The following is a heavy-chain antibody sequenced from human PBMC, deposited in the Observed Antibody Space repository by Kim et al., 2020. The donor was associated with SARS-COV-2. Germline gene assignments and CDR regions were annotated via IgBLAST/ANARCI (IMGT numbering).Heavy chain of an antibody. V-gene: IGHV1-3*01. CDR2: INAGNGNT. CDR1: GYTFTSYA. CDR3: ARELRTLARSGRDNGGY. Sequence: ASVKVSCKASGYTFTSYAMHWVRQAPGQRLEWMGWINAGNGNTKYSQKFQGRVTITRDTSASTAYMELSSLRSEDTAVYYCARELRTLARSGRDNGGYWGQGTLVTVSS. D-gene: IGHD6-19*01. J-gene: IGHJ4*02.